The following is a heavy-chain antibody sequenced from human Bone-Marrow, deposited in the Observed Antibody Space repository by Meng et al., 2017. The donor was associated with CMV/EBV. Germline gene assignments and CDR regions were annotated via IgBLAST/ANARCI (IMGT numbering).Heavy chain of an antibody. J-gene: IGHJ4*02. V-gene: IGHV3-23*01. CDR3: VSDAGECNPFDY. CDR2: ISGSGTNT. D-gene: IGHD1-26*01. CDR1: GFTFSSSG. Sequence: GESLKISCAPSGFTFSSSGMGWVRHVPGKGLEWLSTISGSGTNTYYADSVKGRFTISRDNSMSTLFLQMNSLRAEDTAVYYCVSDAGECNPFDYWGQGTLVTVSS.